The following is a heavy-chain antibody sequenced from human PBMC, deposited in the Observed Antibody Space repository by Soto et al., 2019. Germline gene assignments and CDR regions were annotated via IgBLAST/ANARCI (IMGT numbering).Heavy chain of an antibody. V-gene: IGHV3-23*01. D-gene: IGHD3-10*01. J-gene: IGHJ4*02. CDR1: GFTLGRYG. CDR2: VSPNGQGI. Sequence: GWYLGLSCAASGFTLGRYGMSWVRQAPGKGLEWVSAVSPNGQGIYYADSVRGRFTISRDFSKNTVFLHMDSLRAEDTAVYYCAKDLDYPTDYFHFWCQGLLVTVSS. CDR3: AKDLDYPTDYFHF.